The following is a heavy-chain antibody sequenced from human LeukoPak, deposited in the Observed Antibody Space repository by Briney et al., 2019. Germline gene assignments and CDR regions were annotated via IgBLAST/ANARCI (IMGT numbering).Heavy chain of an antibody. J-gene: IGHJ5*02. Sequence: SETLSLTCAVYGGSFSGYYWSWIRQPPGKGLEWIGEINHSGSTNYNPSLKSRVTISVDTSKNQFSLKLSSVTAADTAVYYCARHRSGPGSWFDPWGQGTLVTVSS. V-gene: IGHV4-34*01. CDR2: INHSGST. D-gene: IGHD6-19*01. CDR3: ARHRSGPGSWFDP. CDR1: GGSFSGYY.